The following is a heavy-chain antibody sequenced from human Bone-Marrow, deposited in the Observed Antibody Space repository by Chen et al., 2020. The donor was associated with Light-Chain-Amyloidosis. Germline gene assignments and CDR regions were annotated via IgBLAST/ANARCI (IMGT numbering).Heavy chain of an antibody. CDR2: IYYSGST. V-gene: IGHV4-39*01. CDR3: ARAGYSSSWYPY. CDR1: GGSISSSSYY. Sequence: QLQLQESGPGLVKPSETRSLTCTVSGGSISSSSYYWGWIRQPPGKGLEWIGSIYYSGSTYYNPSLKSRVTISVDTSKNQFSLKLSSVTAADTAVYYCARAGYSSSWYPYWGQGTLVTVSS. D-gene: IGHD6-13*01. J-gene: IGHJ4*02.